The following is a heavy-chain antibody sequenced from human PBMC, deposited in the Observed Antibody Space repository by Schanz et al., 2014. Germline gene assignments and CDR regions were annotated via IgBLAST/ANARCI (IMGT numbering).Heavy chain of an antibody. CDR3: ARDDLWSGLPNDMRFDP. J-gene: IGHJ5*02. Sequence: EVQLVESGGGLVQPGGSLRLSCAASGFTFNNFWMSWVRQAPGKGLEWVANIKQDGNEKYYVDSVEGRFTISRDNTRNSLYLRMNSLRAEDSAVYYCARDDLWSGLPNDMRFDPWGQGTLVTVSS. CDR2: IKQDGNEK. CDR1: GFTFNNFW. V-gene: IGHV3-7*01. D-gene: IGHD3-3*01.